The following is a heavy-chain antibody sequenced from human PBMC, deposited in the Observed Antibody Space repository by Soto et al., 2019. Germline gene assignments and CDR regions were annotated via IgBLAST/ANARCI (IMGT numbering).Heavy chain of an antibody. CDR2: ISYDGSNK. CDR1: GFTFSSYG. CDR3: AKPPAGWLVRYYFQH. D-gene: IGHD6-19*01. V-gene: IGHV3-30*18. J-gene: IGHJ1*01. Sequence: QVQLVESGGGVVQPGRSLRLSCAASGFTFSSYGMHWVRQAPGKGLEWVAVISYDGSNKYYADSVKGRFTISRDNSKNTLYLQMNSLRAEDTAVYYCAKPPAGWLVRYYFQHWGQGTLVTVSS.